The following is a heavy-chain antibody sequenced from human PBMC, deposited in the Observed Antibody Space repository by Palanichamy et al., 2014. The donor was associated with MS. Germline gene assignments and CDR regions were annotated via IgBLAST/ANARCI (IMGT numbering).Heavy chain of an antibody. V-gene: IGHV3-23*01. CDR2: IMGSGGST. J-gene: IGHJ4*02. CDR1: GFTFSSHA. Sequence: EVQVLESGGGLVQPGGSLRLSCAASGFTFSSHAMNWVRQAPGKGLEWVSGIMGSGGSTHYADSVKGRFTISRDNSKNTLSLQMNSLRAEDTAVYYCAKGPPVERLQKSEYYFDYWGQGTLVTVSS. D-gene: IGHD1-1*01. CDR3: AKGPPVERLQKSEYYFDY.